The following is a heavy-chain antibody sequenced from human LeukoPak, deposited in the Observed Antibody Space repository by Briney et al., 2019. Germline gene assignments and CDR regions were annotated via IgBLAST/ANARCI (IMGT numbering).Heavy chain of an antibody. CDR2: VIPIFGTA. CDR1: GGTFGSYA. J-gene: IGHJ4*02. V-gene: IGHV1-69*05. CDR3: ARVGYTVTTPDFDY. Sequence: SVKVSFKASGGTFGSYAISWVRQAPGQGLEWMGRVIPIFGTANYAQKFQGRVTITTDESTTTAYMELSSLRSEDTAVYYCARVGYTVTTPDFDYWGQGTLVTVSS. D-gene: IGHD4-11*01.